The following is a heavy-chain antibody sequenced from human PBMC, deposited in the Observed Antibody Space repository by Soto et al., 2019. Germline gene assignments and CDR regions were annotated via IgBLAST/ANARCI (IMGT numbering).Heavy chain of an antibody. CDR2: IIPILGIA. J-gene: IGHJ4*02. V-gene: IGHV1-69*08. Sequence: QVQLVQSGAEVKKPGSSVKVSCKASGGTFSSYTISWVRQAPGQGLEWMGRIIPILGIANYAQKFQGRVTITADKSTSTAYMELSSLRSEDTAVYYCARETDGHYGSSGYAYDYWGQGTLVTVSS. CDR3: ARETDGHYGSSGYAYDY. CDR1: GGTFSSYT. D-gene: IGHD3-22*01.